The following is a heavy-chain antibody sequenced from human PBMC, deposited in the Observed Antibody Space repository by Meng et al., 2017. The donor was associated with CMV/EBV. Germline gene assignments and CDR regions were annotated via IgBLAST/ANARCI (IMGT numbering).Heavy chain of an antibody. CDR2: TYYRSKWYN. D-gene: IGHD3-3*01. Sequence: SQTLSLTCVISGDSVSSNSAAWNWIRQSPSRGLEWLGRTYYRSKWYNGYAVSVKSRITINPDTSKNQFSLQLNSVTPEDTAVYYCARGPRSPTIFGVVIRNYYYGMDVWGQGTTVTVSS. CDR3: ARGPRSPTIFGVVIRNYYYGMDV. V-gene: IGHV6-1*01. J-gene: IGHJ6*02. CDR1: GDSVSSNSAA.